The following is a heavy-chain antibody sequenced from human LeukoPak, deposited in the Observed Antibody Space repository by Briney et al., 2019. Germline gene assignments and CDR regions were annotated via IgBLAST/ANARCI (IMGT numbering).Heavy chain of an antibody. D-gene: IGHD1-26*01. CDR2: ISSSSSYI. V-gene: IGHV3-21*01. CDR3: AREVKERGSWFDP. CDR1: GFTFSSYS. J-gene: IGHJ5*02. Sequence: GGSLRLSCAASGFTFSSYSMNWVRQAPGEGLEWVSSISSSSSYIYYADSVKGRFTISRDNAKNSLYLQMNSLRAEDTAVYYCAREVKERGSWFDPWGQGTLVTVSS.